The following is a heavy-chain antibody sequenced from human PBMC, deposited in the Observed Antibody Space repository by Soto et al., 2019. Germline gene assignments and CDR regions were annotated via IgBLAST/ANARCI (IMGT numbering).Heavy chain of an antibody. V-gene: IGHV1-69*13. CDR1: GGTFSSYA. D-gene: IGHD3-16*02. CDR3: ARSFSTDHRYYYCYGMDV. Sequence: SVKVSCKASGGTFSSYAISWVRQAPGQGLEWMGGIIPIFGTANYAQKFQGRVTITADESTSTAYMELSSLRSEDTAVYYCARSFSTDHRYYYCYGMDVWGQGTKVSVYS. CDR2: IIPIFGTA. J-gene: IGHJ6*02.